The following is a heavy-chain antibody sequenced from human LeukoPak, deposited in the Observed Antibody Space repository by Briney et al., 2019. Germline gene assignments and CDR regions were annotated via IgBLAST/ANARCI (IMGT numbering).Heavy chain of an antibody. D-gene: IGHD3-9*01. V-gene: IGHV4-39*01. Sequence: PSETLSLTCTVSGGSISSIISYWGWIRQTPGKGLEWIGSIHYSGSTYYNPSLNSRVTISEDTSKNQFSLKMSSVTAADTAVYYCASLHNFDLYYWGQGTLVTVSS. J-gene: IGHJ4*02. CDR2: IHYSGST. CDR3: ASLHNFDLYY. CDR1: GGSISSIISY.